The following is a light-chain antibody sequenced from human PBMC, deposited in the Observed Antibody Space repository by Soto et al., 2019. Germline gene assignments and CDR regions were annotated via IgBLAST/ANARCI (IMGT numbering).Light chain of an antibody. CDR3: SSYAGSMNLI. Sequence: QSALTQPPSASGSPGQSVTISCTGSSSDVGGHNHVSWYQQHPGKAPKLMIYEVSKRPSGVPDRFSGSKSFNTASLTVSGLQAEYEADYYCSSYAGSMNLIFGGGTKLTVL. V-gene: IGLV2-8*01. CDR1: SSDVGGHNH. CDR2: EVS. J-gene: IGLJ2*01.